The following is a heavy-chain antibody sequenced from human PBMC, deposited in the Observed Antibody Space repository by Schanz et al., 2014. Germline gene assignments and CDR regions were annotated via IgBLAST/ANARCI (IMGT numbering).Heavy chain of an antibody. CDR2: ITYNGGTI. CDR3: ARDRRNADLDY. CDR1: GITFSSHS. D-gene: IGHD1-1*01. V-gene: IGHV3-48*01. J-gene: IGHJ4*02. Sequence: EVQLVESGGGLVQPGGSLRLSCAASGITFSSHSFNWVRQAPGKGLEWISYITYNGGTIYYADSVKGRFTISRDNAMNSLYLEMNSLRAEDTALYYCARDRRNADLDYWGQGTLVTVSS.